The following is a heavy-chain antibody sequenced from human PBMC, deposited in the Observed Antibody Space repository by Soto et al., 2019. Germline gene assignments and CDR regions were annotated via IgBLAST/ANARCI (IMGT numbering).Heavy chain of an antibody. CDR1: GGSISSGGYY. CDR2: IYYSGST. V-gene: IGHV4-31*01. Sequence: QVQLQESGPGLVKPSQTLSLTCTVSGGSISSGGYYWSWIRQHPGKGLEWVGHIYYSGSTYYNPSLKGQVTIPVDTSKNQFSLKLSSVTAADTAVYYCAGGTRITGTDLFDYWGQGTLVTVSS. J-gene: IGHJ4*02. D-gene: IGHD1-20*01. CDR3: AGGTRITGTDLFDY.